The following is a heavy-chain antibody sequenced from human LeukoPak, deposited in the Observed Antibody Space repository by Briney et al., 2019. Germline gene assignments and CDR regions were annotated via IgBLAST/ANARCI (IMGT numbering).Heavy chain of an antibody. CDR2: IIPILGIA. J-gene: IGHJ4*02. CDR1: GGTFSSYA. Sequence: SVKVSCKASGGTFSSYAISWVRQAPGQGLEWMGRIIPILGIANYAKKFQGRVTITADKSTSTAYMELSSLRSEDTAVYYCAGGVGYCSSTSCYSRGVLDYWGQGTLVTVSS. D-gene: IGHD2-2*02. CDR3: AGGVGYCSSTSCYSRGVLDY. V-gene: IGHV1-69*04.